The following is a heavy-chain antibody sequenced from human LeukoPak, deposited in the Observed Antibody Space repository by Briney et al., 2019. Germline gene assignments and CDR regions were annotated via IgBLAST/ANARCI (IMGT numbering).Heavy chain of an antibody. Sequence: GGSLRLSCAASGFIFSNAWMSWVRQAPGNGLEWGGRVKSKTDGGTTDYAALVKGRFTISRDDSKNTLYLQMNSLKTDDTAVYYCATGSGDTVVIDYWGQGTLVTVSS. CDR2: VKSKTDGGTT. CDR1: GFIFSNAW. V-gene: IGHV3-15*01. J-gene: IGHJ4*02. D-gene: IGHD4-23*01. CDR3: ATGSGDTVVIDY.